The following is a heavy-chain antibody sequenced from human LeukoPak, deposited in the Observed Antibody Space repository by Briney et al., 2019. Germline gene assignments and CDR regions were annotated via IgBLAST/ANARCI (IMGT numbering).Heavy chain of an antibody. CDR3: ARDGTYSSSSFDY. J-gene: IGHJ4*02. CDR1: GFTFSSYA. CDR2: ISGSGGST. Sequence: GGSLRLSCAASGFTFSSYAMSWVRQAPGKGLEWVSVISGSGGSTYYADSVKGRFTISRDNSKNTLYPQMNSLRAEDTAVYYCARDGTYSSSSFDYWGQGTLVTVSS. V-gene: IGHV3-23*01. D-gene: IGHD6-6*01.